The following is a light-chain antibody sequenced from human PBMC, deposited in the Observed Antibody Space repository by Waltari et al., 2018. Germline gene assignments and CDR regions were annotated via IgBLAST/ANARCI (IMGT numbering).Light chain of an antibody. V-gene: IGKV3-11*01. Sequence: EIVLTQSPATLSLSPGERATLSCRASRSVGKYLAWYQQKPGQAPRLLIYDASIRATGIPARFSGSGSGTDFTLTISSLEPEDFAVYFCQQRGNWPSGYTFGQGTKLEIK. CDR1: RSVGKY. J-gene: IGKJ2*01. CDR2: DAS. CDR3: QQRGNWPSGYT.